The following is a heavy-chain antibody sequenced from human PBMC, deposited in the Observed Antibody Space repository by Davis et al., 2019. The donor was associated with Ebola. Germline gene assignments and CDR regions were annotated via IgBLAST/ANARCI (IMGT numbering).Heavy chain of an antibody. J-gene: IGHJ5*02. Sequence: SETLSLTCAVYGGSFSGYYWSWIRQPPGKGLEWIGYIYYSGSTNYNPSLKSRVTISVDTSKNQFSLKLSSVTAADTAVYYCARHGQAYCSSTSCYLNWFDPWGQGTLVTVSS. V-gene: IGHV4-59*08. CDR2: IYYSGST. D-gene: IGHD2-2*01. CDR3: ARHGQAYCSSTSCYLNWFDP. CDR1: GGSFSGYY.